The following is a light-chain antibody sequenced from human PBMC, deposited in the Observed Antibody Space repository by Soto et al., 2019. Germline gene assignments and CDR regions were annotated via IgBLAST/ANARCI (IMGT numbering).Light chain of an antibody. CDR2: EVR. Sequence: QSALTQPASVSGSPGQSITISCTGTSSDVGGYNYVSWYQQHPGKAPKLMIYEVRNRPSGVSNRFSGSKSVNTASLTISGLQAEDEADYYCSSYTSSDTYVFGTGTKLTVL. CDR1: SSDVGGYNY. V-gene: IGLV2-14*01. J-gene: IGLJ1*01. CDR3: SSYTSSDTYV.